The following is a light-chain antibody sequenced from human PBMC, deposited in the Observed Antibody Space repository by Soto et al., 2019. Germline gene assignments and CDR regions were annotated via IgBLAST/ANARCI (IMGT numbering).Light chain of an antibody. CDR3: QQYYSYLYT. CDR2: AAS. J-gene: IGKJ2*01. CDR1: QGISSC. Sequence: AIRMTQSPSSLSASTGDRVTITCRASQGISSCLAWYQQKPGKAPKLLIYAASTLQSGVPSRFSGSGSGTDFTLTISCLQSEDFATYYCQQYYSYLYTFGQGTKLEIK. V-gene: IGKV1-8*01.